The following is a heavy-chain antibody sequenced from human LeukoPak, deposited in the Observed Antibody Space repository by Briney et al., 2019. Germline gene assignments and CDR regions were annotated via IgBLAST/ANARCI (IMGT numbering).Heavy chain of an antibody. CDR2: INPNSSGT. V-gene: IGHV1-2*02. Sequence: PGASVKVSCKASGYTFTGYYMHWVRQAPGQGLEWMGWINPNSSGTNYALKFQGRVTMTRDTSISTAFMELSRLTSDDTAVYYCTGGATTPVYWGQGTLVTVSS. D-gene: IGHD5-12*01. J-gene: IGHJ4*02. CDR3: TGGATTPVY. CDR1: GYTFTGYY.